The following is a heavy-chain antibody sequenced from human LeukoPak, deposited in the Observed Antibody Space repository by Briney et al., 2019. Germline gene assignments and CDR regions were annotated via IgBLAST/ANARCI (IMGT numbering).Heavy chain of an antibody. V-gene: IGHV3-30-3*01. J-gene: IGHJ6*02. CDR2: ISYDGSNK. CDR1: GFTFSSYA. Sequence: GGSLRLSCAASGFTFSSYAMHWVRQAPGKGLEWVAVISYDGSNKYYADSVKGRFTISRDNSKNTLYLQMNSLRAEDTAVYYCERGDFWSGYYVGYYYYGMDVWGQGTTVTVSS. CDR3: ERGDFWSGYYVGYYYYGMDV. D-gene: IGHD3-3*01.